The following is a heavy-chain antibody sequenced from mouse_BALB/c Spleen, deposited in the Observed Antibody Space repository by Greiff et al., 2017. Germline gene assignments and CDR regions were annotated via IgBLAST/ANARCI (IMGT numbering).Heavy chain of an antibody. J-gene: IGHJ2*01. CDR2: IDPSDSYT. CDR1: GYTFTSYW. CDR3: AREAAHYFDY. Sequence: VQLQQPGAELVKPGASVKLSCKASGYTFTSYWMHWVKQRPGQGLEWIGEIDPSDSYTNYNQKFKGKATLTVDKSSSTAYMQLSSLTSEDSAVYYCAREAAHYFDYWGQGTTLTVSS. V-gene: IGHV1-69*02.